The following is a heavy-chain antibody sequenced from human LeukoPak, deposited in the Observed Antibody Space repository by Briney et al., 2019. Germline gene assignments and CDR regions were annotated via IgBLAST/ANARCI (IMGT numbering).Heavy chain of an antibody. CDR3: ARENGYGFWYFDY. Sequence: SSETLSLTCTVSGGSISSSSYYWGWIRQPPGKGLEWIGSIYYSGSTYYNPSLKSRVTISVDTFKNQFSLKLSSVTAADTAVYYCARENGYGFWYFDYWGQGTLVTVSS. CDR2: IYYSGST. CDR1: GGSISSSSYY. J-gene: IGHJ4*02. V-gene: IGHV4-39*07. D-gene: IGHD3/OR15-3a*01.